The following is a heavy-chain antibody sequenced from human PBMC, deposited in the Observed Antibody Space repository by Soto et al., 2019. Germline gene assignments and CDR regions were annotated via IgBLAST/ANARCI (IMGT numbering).Heavy chain of an antibody. CDR1: GGSISSGDYY. J-gene: IGHJ4*02. Sequence: PSETLSLTCTVSGGSISSGDYYWSWIRQPPGKGLEWIGEIYYSGSTYYNPSLKSRVTISVDTSKNQFSLKLSSVTAADTAVYSCARTPWDGYTGYYFDYWGQGTLVTVSS. V-gene: IGHV4-30-4*01. CDR3: ARTPWDGYTGYYFDY. CDR2: IYYSGST. D-gene: IGHD5-18*01.